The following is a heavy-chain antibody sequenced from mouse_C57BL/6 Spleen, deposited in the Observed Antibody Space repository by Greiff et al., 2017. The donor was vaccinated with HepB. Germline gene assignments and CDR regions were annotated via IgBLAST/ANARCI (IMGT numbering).Heavy chain of an antibody. Sequence: QVQLKQPGAELVKPGASVKVSCKASGYTFTSYWMHWVKQRPGQGLEWIGRIHPSDSDTNYNQKFKGKATLTVDKSSSTAYMQLSSLTSEDSAVYYCAIKDYDYEYYFDYWGQGTTLTVSS. CDR2: IHPSDSDT. CDR3: AIKDYDYEYYFDY. CDR1: GYTFTSYW. V-gene: IGHV1-74*01. J-gene: IGHJ2*01. D-gene: IGHD2-4*01.